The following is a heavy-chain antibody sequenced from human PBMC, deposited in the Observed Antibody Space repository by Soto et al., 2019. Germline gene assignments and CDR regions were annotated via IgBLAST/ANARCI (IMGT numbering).Heavy chain of an antibody. CDR1: GFTFSHYA. J-gene: IGHJ4*02. CDR3: AKDGSPNLDY. D-gene: IGHD1-26*01. V-gene: IGHV3-30*18. CDR2: MSYDGSNK. Sequence: QVPLVESGGGVVQPGRSLRLSCAASGFTFSHYAMHWVRQAPGKGLEWVALMSYDGSNKYYADSVKGRFNNCRDNSKHTLYLQMTSLRAEDTAVYYCAKDGSPNLDYWCQGTLVTVSS.